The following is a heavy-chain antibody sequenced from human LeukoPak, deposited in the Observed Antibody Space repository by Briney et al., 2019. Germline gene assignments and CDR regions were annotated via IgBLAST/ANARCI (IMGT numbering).Heavy chain of an antibody. Sequence: PSETLSLTCTVSGGSISSSSYYWGWIRQPPGKGLEWIGSIYYSGSTYYNPSLKSRVTISVDTSKNQFSLKLSSVTAADTAVYYCARVFGVTAIRWWFDPWGQGTLVTVSS. D-gene: IGHD2-21*02. CDR1: GGSISSSSYY. CDR2: IYYSGST. CDR3: ARVFGVTAIRWWFDP. V-gene: IGHV4-39*07. J-gene: IGHJ5*02.